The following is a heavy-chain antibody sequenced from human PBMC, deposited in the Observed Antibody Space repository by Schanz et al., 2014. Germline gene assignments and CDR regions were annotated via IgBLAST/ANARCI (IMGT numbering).Heavy chain of an antibody. D-gene: IGHD6-6*01. CDR3: ARDRGHVEQLVLEWYYAMDV. V-gene: IGHV1-46*01. CDR1: GYTFTTYY. J-gene: IGHJ6*02. CDR2: INPSGGST. Sequence: QVQLLQSGAEVKKPGASMKVSCKASGYTFTTYYMLWVRQAPGQGLEWMGMINPSGGSTTYAQKFQGRVTMTRDTSTSTVYMELSSLRSEDTAVYYCARDRGHVEQLVLEWYYAMDVWGQGTTVAVSS.